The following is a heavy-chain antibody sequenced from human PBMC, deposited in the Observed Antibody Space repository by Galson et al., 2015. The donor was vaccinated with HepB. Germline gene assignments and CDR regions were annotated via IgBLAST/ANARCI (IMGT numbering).Heavy chain of an antibody. V-gene: IGHV3-11*01. Sequence: SLRLSCAASGFTFSDYYMSWIRQAPGKGLEWVSYISSSGSTIYYADSVKGRFTISRDNAKNSLYLQMNSLRAEDTAVYYCARDSREEMATIPFDYWGQGTLVTVSS. CDR2: ISSSGSTI. CDR3: ARDSREEMATIPFDY. J-gene: IGHJ4*02. CDR1: GFTFSDYY. D-gene: IGHD5-24*01.